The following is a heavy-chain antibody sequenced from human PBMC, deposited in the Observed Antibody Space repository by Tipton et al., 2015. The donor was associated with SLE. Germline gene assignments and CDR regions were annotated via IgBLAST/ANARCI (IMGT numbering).Heavy chain of an antibody. D-gene: IGHD6-13*01. CDR2: IYYSGST. Sequence: GLVKPSETLSLTCTVSGGSVSSGSYYWSWIRQPPGKGLEWIAYIYYSGSTNYNPSLKSRVTISVDTSKNQFSLKLSSVTAADTAVYYCARGGRIAAAVGAFDIWGQGTMVTVSS. J-gene: IGHJ3*02. CDR3: ARGGRIAAAVGAFDI. V-gene: IGHV4-61*01. CDR1: GGSVSSGSYY.